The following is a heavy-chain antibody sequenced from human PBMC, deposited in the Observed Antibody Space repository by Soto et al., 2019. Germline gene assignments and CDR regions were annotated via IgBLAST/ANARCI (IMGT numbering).Heavy chain of an antibody. CDR3: ARLIGGYGYFDY. V-gene: IGHV4-59*08. Sequence: SETLSLTCTVSGGSISSYYWSWIRQPPGKGLEWIGYIYYSGSTNYNPSLKSRVTISVDTSKNQFSLKLSSVTAADTAVYYCARLIGGYGYFDYWGQGTLVTVSS. D-gene: IGHD5-12*01. J-gene: IGHJ4*02. CDR2: IYYSGST. CDR1: GGSISSYY.